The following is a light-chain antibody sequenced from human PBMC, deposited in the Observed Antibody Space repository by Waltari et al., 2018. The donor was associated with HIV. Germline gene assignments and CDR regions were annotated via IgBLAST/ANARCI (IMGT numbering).Light chain of an antibody. CDR3: QQYKSFSYS. Sequence: DIQMTQSPSPLSATVGDTVTITGRTRQVGRSWVAWYQSRPYKVPRSLRYATSNLASGVPSSLRGGGSGTNFSLTISTLQRDDFAVYHCQQYKSFSYSFGVGTKLEI. V-gene: IGKV1D-16*01. CDR1: QVGRSW. J-gene: IGKJ2*01. CDR2: ATS.